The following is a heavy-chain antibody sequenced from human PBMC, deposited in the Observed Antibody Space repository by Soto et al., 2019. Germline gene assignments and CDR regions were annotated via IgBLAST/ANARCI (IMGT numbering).Heavy chain of an antibody. D-gene: IGHD3-16*01. J-gene: IGHJ6*02. CDR1: GFTFSSYA. V-gene: IGHV3-23*01. Sequence: EVQLLESGGGLVQPGGSLRLSCAASGFTFSSYAMSWVRQAPGKGLEWVSAISGSGGSTYYADSVKGRFTISRDNSKNTLYLQMNSLRAEDTAVYYCAQSGESWEHYYGMDVWGQGTTVTVSS. CDR2: ISGSGGST. CDR3: AQSGESWEHYYGMDV.